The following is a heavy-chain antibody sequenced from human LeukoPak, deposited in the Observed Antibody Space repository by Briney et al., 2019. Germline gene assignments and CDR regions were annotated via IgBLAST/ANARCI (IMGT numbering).Heavy chain of an antibody. CDR1: GFSFSTYW. D-gene: IGHD2-15*01. J-gene: IGHJ4*02. CDR2: IKQDGTEK. CDR3: ASGNYFDY. Sequence: GGSLRLSCAASGFSFSTYWMSWVRQAPGKGLEWVANIKQDGTEKYYVDSVKGRFTISRDNAKNSLHLQMNHLRAEDTAVYFCASGNYFDYWGQGTLVAVSS. V-gene: IGHV3-7*01.